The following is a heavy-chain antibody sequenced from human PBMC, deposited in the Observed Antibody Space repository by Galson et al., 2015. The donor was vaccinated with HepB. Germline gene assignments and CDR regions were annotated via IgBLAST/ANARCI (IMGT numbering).Heavy chain of an antibody. CDR2: ISGSGGST. J-gene: IGHJ4*02. V-gene: IGHV3-23*01. CDR1: GFTFSSYA. Sequence: SLRLSCAASGFTFSSYAMSWVRQAPGKGLEWVPAISGSGGSTYYADSVKGRFTISRDNSKNTLYLQMNSLRAEDTAVYYCAKDRVRYCSGGSCFPRQFDYWGQGTLVTVSS. CDR3: AKDRVRYCSGGSCFPRQFDY. D-gene: IGHD2-15*01.